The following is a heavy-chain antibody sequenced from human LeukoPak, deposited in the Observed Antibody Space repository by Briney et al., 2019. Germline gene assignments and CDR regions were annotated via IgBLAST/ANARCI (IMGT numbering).Heavy chain of an antibody. J-gene: IGHJ4*02. CDR3: ARGALLNVFEY. CDR2: ISSRVAT. CDR1: GDSIRNYF. V-gene: IGHV4-59*01. D-gene: IGHD1-1*01. Sequence: PSETLSLTCTVSGDSIRNYFWSWIRQPPGKRLEWIGYISSRVATMYNPSLESRLTFSVDTSKNQFSLTLRSVTTVDTAVYYCARGALLNVFEYWGRGSLVSVSA.